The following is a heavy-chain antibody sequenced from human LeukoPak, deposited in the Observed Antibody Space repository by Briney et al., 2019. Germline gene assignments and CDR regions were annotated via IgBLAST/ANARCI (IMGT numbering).Heavy chain of an antibody. J-gene: IGHJ5*02. CDR2: IYYSGST. Sequence: PSETLSLTCTVSGGSISSSSYYWGWIRQPPGKGLEWIGSIYYSGSTYYNPSLKSRVTISVDTSKNQFSLKLSSVTAADTAVYYCARGLGGMARRWFDPWGQGTLVTVSS. CDR1: GGSISSSSYY. D-gene: IGHD1-14*01. CDR3: ARGLGGMARRWFDP. V-gene: IGHV4-39*07.